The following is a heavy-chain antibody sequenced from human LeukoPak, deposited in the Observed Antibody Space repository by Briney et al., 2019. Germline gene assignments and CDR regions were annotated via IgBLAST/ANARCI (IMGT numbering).Heavy chain of an antibody. CDR1: GFTFSSYW. V-gene: IGHV3-7*01. D-gene: IGHD1-26*01. Sequence: PGGSLRLSCAASGFTFSSYWMSWVRQAPGKGLEWVANIKQDGSEKYYVDSVKGRFTISRDNAKNSLYLQMNSLRAEDTAVYYCARGGSRIVGAFDYWGQGTLVTVSS. J-gene: IGHJ4*02. CDR3: ARGGSRIVGAFDY. CDR2: IKQDGSEK.